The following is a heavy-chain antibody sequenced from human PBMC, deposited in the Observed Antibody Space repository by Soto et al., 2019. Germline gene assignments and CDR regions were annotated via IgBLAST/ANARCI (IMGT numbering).Heavy chain of an antibody. CDR2: INHSGST. Sequence: KTSETLSLTCAVYGGSFSGYYWSWIRQPPGKGLEWIGEINHSGSTNYNPSLKSRVTISVDTSKNQFSLKLSSVTAADTAVYYCARRKNRDSSGYNWFDPWGQGTLVTVSS. CDR3: ARRKNRDSSGYNWFDP. D-gene: IGHD3-22*01. V-gene: IGHV4-34*01. CDR1: GGSFSGYY. J-gene: IGHJ5*02.